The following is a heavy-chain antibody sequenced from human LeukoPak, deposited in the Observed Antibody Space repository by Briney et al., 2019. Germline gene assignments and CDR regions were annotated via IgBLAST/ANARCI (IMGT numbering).Heavy chain of an antibody. J-gene: IGHJ4*02. CDR1: GGTFSSYT. D-gene: IGHD2-2*02. CDR2: IIPILGIA. V-gene: IGHV1-69*02. CDR3: ARTKNWDIVVVPAAISDY. Sequence: ASVKVSCKASGGTFSSYTIGWVRQAPGQGLEWMGRIIPILGIANYAQKFQGRVTITADKSTSTAYMELSSLRSEDTAVYYCARTKNWDIVVVPAAISDYWGQGTLVTVSS.